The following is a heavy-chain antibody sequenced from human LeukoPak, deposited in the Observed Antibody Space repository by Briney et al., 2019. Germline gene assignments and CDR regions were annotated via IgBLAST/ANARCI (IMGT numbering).Heavy chain of an antibody. D-gene: IGHD1-26*01. CDR2: ISGSGGST. J-gene: IGHJ4*02. CDR3: AKGPIGGSYFDY. V-gene: IGHV3-23*01. CDR1: GFTFSSYA. Sequence: GGSLRLSCAASGFTFSSYAMSWVRQAPGKGLEWVSAISGSGGSTYYAASVKGRFTISRDNSKNTLYLQMNSLRAEDTALYYCAKGPIGGSYFDYWGQGTLVTVSS.